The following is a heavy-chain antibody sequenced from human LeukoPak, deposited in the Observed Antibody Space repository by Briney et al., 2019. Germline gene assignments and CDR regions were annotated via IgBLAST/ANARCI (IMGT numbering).Heavy chain of an antibody. J-gene: IGHJ4*02. CDR2: ISYDGSNK. CDR3: AKDSSVLTLAY. D-gene: IGHD3-22*01. V-gene: IGHV3-30*18. CDR1: GFTFSSYG. Sequence: PGGSLRLSCAASGFTFSSYGMHWVRQAPGKGLEWVAVISYDGSNKYYADSVKGRFTISRDNSKNTLYLQMNSLRAEDTAVYYCAKDSSVLTLAYWGQGTLVTVSS.